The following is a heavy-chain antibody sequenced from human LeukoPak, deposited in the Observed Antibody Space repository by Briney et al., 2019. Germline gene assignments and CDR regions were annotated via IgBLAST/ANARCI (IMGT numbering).Heavy chain of an antibody. J-gene: IGHJ4*02. D-gene: IGHD1-14*01. V-gene: IGHV3-30-3*01. CDR2: ISYDGSNK. CDR1: GFTFSSYA. CDR3: ATDVIAPGFDY. Sequence: PGGSLRLSCAASGFTFSSYAMHWVRQAPGKGLEWVAVISYDGSNKYYADSVKGRFTISRDNSKNTLYPQMNSLRAEDTAVYYCATDVIAPGFDYWGQGTLVTVSS.